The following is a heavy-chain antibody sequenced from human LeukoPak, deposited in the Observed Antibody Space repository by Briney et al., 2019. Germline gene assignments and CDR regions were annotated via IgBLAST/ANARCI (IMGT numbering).Heavy chain of an antibody. CDR2: ISAYNGNT. CDR3: ARDHVLYDILTGYYPTDY. J-gene: IGHJ4*02. Sequence: GASVKVSCKASGYTFTSYGISWVRQAPGQGLEWMGWISAYNGNTNYAQKLQGRVTMTTDTSTSTAYMELRSLRSDDTAVYYCARDHVLYDILTGYYPTDYWGQGTLVTVSS. D-gene: IGHD3-9*01. V-gene: IGHV1-18*01. CDR1: GYTFTSYG.